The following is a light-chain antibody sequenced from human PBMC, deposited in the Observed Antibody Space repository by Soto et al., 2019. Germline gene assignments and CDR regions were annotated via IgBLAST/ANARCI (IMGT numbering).Light chain of an antibody. V-gene: IGKV3-20*01. J-gene: IGKJ1*01. CDR2: GAS. CDR1: QSVSGSY. CDR3: HQRQSWPRT. Sequence: EIVLTQSPGTLSLSPGERATLSCRASQSVSGSYLAWYQQKPGQAPRLLIYGASTRATGIPDRFSGSGSGTDFTLTISRLEPEDFAVYYCHQRQSWPRTFGQGTKVDIK.